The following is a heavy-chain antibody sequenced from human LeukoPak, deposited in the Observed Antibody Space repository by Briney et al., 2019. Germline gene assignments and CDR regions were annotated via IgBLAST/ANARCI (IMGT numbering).Heavy chain of an antibody. Sequence: SETLSLTCTVSGGSIGSNFWSWVRQPAGKGLEWIGRINTSGTINDNPSLKSRVNMSVDTSTNQSSLRLSSMTAADTAVYYCARAETLGRAFEDWGQGTLVTVSS. D-gene: IGHD4-23*01. V-gene: IGHV4-4*07. CDR2: INTSGTI. CDR1: GGSIGSNF. J-gene: IGHJ4*02. CDR3: ARAETLGRAFED.